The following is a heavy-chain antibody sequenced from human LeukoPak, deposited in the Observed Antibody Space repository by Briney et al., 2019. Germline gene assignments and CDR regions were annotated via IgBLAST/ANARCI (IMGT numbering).Heavy chain of an antibody. CDR3: AKAPRGPYYMDV. V-gene: IGHV3-23*01. J-gene: IGHJ6*03. D-gene: IGHD3-10*01. CDR2: ISGSGGST. CDR1: GFTFSSYG. Sequence: GGSLRLSCAASGFTFSSYGMSWVRQAPGKGLEWVSAISGSGGSTYYADSVKGRFTISRDNSKNTLYLQMNSLRAEDTAVYYCAKAPRGPYYMDVWGKGTTVTISS.